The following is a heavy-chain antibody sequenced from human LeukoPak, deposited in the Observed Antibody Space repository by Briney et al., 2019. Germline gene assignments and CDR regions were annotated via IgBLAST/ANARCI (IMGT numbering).Heavy chain of an antibody. V-gene: IGHV3-48*04. CDR1: GFTFSSYS. Sequence: PGGSLRLSCAASGFTFSSYSMNWVRQAPGKGLEWVSYISSSSSTIYYADSVKGRFTISRDNAKNSLYLQMNSLRAEDTAVYYCARVGPRWLQFRDFDYWGQGTLVTVSS. CDR3: ARVGPRWLQFRDFDY. J-gene: IGHJ4*02. D-gene: IGHD5-24*01. CDR2: ISSSSSTI.